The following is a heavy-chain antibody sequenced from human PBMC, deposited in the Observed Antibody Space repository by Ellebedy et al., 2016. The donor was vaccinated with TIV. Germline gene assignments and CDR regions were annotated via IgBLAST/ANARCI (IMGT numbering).Heavy chain of an antibody. V-gene: IGHV3-7*01. D-gene: IGHD3-10*01. Sequence: GESLKISXAASGFTFRNYWMNWVRQAPGKGLEWVANIKQDGSEKKYVDSVKGRFTISRDNAKNSLYLQMNSLRAEDTAVCYCARTTMLRGVIISPIILFDYWGQGTLVTVSS. CDR2: IKQDGSEK. CDR3: ARTTMLRGVIISPIILFDY. CDR1: GFTFRNYW. J-gene: IGHJ4*02.